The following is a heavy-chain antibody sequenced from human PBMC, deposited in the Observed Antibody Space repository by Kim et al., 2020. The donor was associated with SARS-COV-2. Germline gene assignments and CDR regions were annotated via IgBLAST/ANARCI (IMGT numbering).Heavy chain of an antibody. CDR3: ARSQLMLGSIDY. Sequence: NYNPSLKSRVTISVDKSKNKFSLKMRSVTAADTAVYYCARSQLMLGSIDYWGQGTLVTVSS. J-gene: IGHJ4*02. V-gene: IGHV4-4*02. D-gene: IGHD2-8*01.